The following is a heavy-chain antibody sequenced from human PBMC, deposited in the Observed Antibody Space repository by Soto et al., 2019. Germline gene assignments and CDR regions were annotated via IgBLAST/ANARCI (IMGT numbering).Heavy chain of an antibody. D-gene: IGHD2-2*01. CDR1: GGTFSSYA. J-gene: IGHJ3*02. CDR2: IIPIFGTA. Sequence: SVKVSCKASGGTFSSYAISWVRQAPGQGLEWMGGIIPIFGTANYAQKFQGRVTITADESTSTAYMELSSLRSEDTAVYYCARVLAVVVPAAESPDDAFDIWGQGTMVTVSS. V-gene: IGHV1-69*13. CDR3: ARVLAVVVPAAESPDDAFDI.